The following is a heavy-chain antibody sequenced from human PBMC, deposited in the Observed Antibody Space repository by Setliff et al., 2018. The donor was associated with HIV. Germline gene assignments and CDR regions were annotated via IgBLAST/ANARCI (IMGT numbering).Heavy chain of an antibody. Sequence: ASVKVSCKASGGTFSSYAISWVRQAPGQGLEWMGGIIPMFGAANYAQKFQGRVTITTDASTSAAYMELSGLISEDAAVYYCARAGGLRMDRGVVSDYWGQGTLVTVSS. CDR1: GGTFSSYA. CDR2: IIPMFGAA. D-gene: IGHD3-10*01. CDR3: ARAGGLRMDRGVVSDY. V-gene: IGHV1-69*05. J-gene: IGHJ4*02.